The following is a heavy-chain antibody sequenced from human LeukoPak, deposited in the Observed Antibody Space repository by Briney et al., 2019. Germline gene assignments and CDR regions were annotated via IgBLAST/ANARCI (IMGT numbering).Heavy chain of an antibody. CDR3: ARLARGRFDP. J-gene: IGHJ5*02. D-gene: IGHD3-16*01. V-gene: IGHV4-59*08. CDR2: IYYSGST. CDR1: GGSISSYY. Sequence: SETLSLTCTVSGGSISSYYWSWIRQPPGKGLEWIGYIYYSGSTNYNPSLKSRVTISVDTSKNQFSLKLSSVTAADTAVYYCARLARGRFDPWGQGTLVTDSS.